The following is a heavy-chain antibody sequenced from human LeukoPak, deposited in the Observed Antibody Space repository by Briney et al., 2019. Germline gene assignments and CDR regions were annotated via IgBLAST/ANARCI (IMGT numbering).Heavy chain of an antibody. CDR1: GYTFTSYG. V-gene: IGHV1-18*01. CDR3: ARDTLIVVLPAARYYYYGMDV. CDR2: ISAYNGNT. J-gene: IGHJ6*02. Sequence: ASVKVSCKASGYTFTSYGISWVRQAPGQGLEWMGWISAYNGNTNYAQKLQGRVTMTTDTSTSTAYMELRSLRSDDTAVYYCARDTLIVVLPAARYYYYGMDVWGQGTTVTVSS. D-gene: IGHD2-2*01.